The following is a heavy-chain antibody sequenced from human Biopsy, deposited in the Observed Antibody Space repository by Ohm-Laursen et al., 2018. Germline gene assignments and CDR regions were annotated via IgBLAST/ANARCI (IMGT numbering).Heavy chain of an antibody. Sequence: SETLSLTCTVSGDSISSNYWSWIRQPPGKGLGWIGYVFYTGSTDYNPSLQSRVTISVDTSKNHFSLRLRSVTPADTAVYYCARATNSTGWPYHYFYGMDVWGQGTTVTVSS. CDR1: GDSISSNY. CDR2: VFYTGST. V-gene: IGHV4-59*01. D-gene: IGHD2/OR15-2a*01. CDR3: ARATNSTGWPYHYFYGMDV. J-gene: IGHJ6*02.